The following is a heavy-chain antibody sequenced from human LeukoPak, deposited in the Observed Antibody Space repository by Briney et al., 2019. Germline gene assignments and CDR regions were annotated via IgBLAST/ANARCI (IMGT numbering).Heavy chain of an antibody. D-gene: IGHD6-19*01. CDR3: AREPFIAVAAVLDAFDI. V-gene: IGHV4-4*07. CDR1: GGSISSYY. CDR2: IYTSGST. Sequence: PSETLSLTCTVSGGSISSYYWSWLRQPAGKGLEWIGRIYTSGSTNYNPSLKSRVTISVDTSKNQFSLKLSSVTAADTAVYYCAREPFIAVAAVLDAFDIWGQGTMVTVSS. J-gene: IGHJ3*02.